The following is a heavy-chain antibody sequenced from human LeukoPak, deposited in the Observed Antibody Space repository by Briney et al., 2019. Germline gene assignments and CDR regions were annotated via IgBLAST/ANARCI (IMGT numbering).Heavy chain of an antibody. V-gene: IGHV3-30*02. J-gene: IGHJ3*02. CDR1: GFSFIGYV. CDR2: IRHDNSDK. CDR3: AREGVDAFDI. Sequence: GGSLRLSCAASGFSFIGYVMHWVRQAPGKGLEWVAFIRHDNSDKFYADSVKGRFTISSDKSKNTLYLQMNSLRPEDTAVYYCAREGVDAFDIWGQGTMVTVSS.